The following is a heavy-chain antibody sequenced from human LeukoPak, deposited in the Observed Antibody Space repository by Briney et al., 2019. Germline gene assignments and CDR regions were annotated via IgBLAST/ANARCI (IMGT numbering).Heavy chain of an antibody. Sequence: SETLLLTCAVPGDPISSSGRVYWGWPRPPPGKGLEWNGELNHSGSTNYNPSLKSRVPIPVDTSKNQFSLTLSSVTAADTAVYYCARGRRTSSWSPRDYWGQGTLVTVS. CDR1: GDPISSSGRVY. J-gene: IGHJ4*02. V-gene: IGHV4-39*07. CDR2: LNHSGST. CDR3: ARGRRTSSWSPRDY. D-gene: IGHD6-6*01.